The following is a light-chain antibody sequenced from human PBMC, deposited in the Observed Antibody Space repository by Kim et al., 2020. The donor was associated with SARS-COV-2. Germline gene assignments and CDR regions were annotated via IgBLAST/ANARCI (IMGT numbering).Light chain of an antibody. CDR2: DAS. V-gene: IGKV3-11*01. CDR3: QLRTNWLT. CDR1: QSVSPY. Sequence: SLSPGERATLSGRASQSVSPYLAWYQQKPGQAPRLLIYDASKRATGIPARFSGSGSGTDFTLTISSLEPDDFAVYYCQLRTNWLTSGGGTKVDIK. J-gene: IGKJ4*01.